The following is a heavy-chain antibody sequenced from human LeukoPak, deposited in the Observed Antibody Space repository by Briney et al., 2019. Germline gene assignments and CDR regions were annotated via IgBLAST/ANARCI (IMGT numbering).Heavy chain of an antibody. CDR1: GFTLSNHW. J-gene: IGHJ6*02. Sequence: GGSLKLSCAASGFTLSNHWMTWVRQVPGRGPEWVANVNRDGSETYYLDSVKGRFTISKDNAKNSLYLQMNSLRAEDTALYHCARNNGMDVWGQGTTVIVSS. V-gene: IGHV3-7*03. CDR2: VNRDGSET. CDR3: ARNNGMDV.